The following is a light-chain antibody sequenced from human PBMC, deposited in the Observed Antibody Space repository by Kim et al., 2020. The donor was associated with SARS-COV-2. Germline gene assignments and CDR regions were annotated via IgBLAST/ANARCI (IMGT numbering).Light chain of an antibody. CDR3: QHYYGYSWT. J-gene: IGKJ1*01. CDR2: KAS. Sequence: DTQMTQSPSTLSASVGDRVIITCRASESISFWLAWYQQKPGKAPKLLISKASNLESGVPLRFSGTGSGTEFTLTISSLQPDDCATYYCQHYYGYSWTFGQGTKVDIK. V-gene: IGKV1-5*03. CDR1: ESISFW.